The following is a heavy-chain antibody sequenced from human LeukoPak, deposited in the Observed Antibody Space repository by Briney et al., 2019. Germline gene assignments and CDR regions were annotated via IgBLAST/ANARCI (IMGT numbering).Heavy chain of an antibody. CDR2: IRYNGNNQ. CDR1: GFTFNNYG. Sequence: PGGSLRLSCAASGFTFNNYGMHWVRQAPGKGLEWVAFIRYNGNNQYYADSVKGRFTISRDNAKNSLYLQMNSLRAEDTAVYYCARANLPDYYDSSGYPGIDAFDIWGQGTMVTVSS. D-gene: IGHD3-22*01. V-gene: IGHV3-30*02. J-gene: IGHJ3*02. CDR3: ARANLPDYYDSSGYPGIDAFDI.